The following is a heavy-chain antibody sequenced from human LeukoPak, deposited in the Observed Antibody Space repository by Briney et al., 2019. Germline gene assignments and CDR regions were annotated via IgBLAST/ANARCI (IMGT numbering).Heavy chain of an antibody. CDR3: AGGIAHNWFDP. CDR1: GGSISSTSYY. Sequence: PSETLSLTCTVSGGSISSTSYYWGGIRQPPGKGLEWIGSIYYRGTTYYNPSLKSRVTISVDTSKNQFSLTLSSVTAADTAVFYCAGGIAHNWFDPWGQGTLVTVSS. CDR2: IYYRGTT. V-gene: IGHV4-39*01. D-gene: IGHD6-13*01. J-gene: IGHJ5*02.